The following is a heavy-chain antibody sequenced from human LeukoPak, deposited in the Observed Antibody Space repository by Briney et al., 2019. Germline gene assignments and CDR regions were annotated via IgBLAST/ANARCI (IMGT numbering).Heavy chain of an antibody. D-gene: IGHD6-19*01. CDR3: AREVVAVAGSYFDS. Sequence: PSETLSLTCGVYGGSFSGYYWTWIRQPPGKGLEWIGYIYYSGSSNYNPSLKSRVTISVDTSKNQFSLKLSSVTAADTAVYFCAREVVAVAGSYFDSWGQGTLVTVSS. CDR2: IYYSGSS. V-gene: IGHV4-59*01. CDR1: GGSFSGYY. J-gene: IGHJ4*02.